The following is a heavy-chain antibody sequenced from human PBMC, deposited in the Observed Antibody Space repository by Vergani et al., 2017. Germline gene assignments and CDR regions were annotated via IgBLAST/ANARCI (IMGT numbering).Heavy chain of an antibody. V-gene: IGHV1-46*03. Sequence: QVQLVQSGAEVKKPGSSVKVSCKASGGTFSSYAISWVRQAPGQGLEWMGIINPSGGSTSYAQKFQGRVTMTRDTSTSTVYMELSSLRSEDTAVYYCTRGGYYDSIAYWAYWGQGTLVTVSS. CDR3: TRGGYYDSIAYWAY. CDR2: INPSGGST. CDR1: GGTFSSYA. D-gene: IGHD3-22*01. J-gene: IGHJ4*02.